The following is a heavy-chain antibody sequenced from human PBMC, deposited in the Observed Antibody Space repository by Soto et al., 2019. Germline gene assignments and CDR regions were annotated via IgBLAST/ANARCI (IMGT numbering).Heavy chain of an antibody. D-gene: IGHD1-26*01. V-gene: IGHV4-61*08. CDR3: ARRYGGNLDY. CDR1: GGSISSGGYY. Sequence: PSETLSLTCTVSGGSISSGGYYWSWIRQHPGKGLEWIGYIYHSGSTNYNPSLKSRVTILLDTSKNQLSLKLSSVTAADTAVYYCARRYGGNLDYWGQGTLVTVSS. J-gene: IGHJ4*02. CDR2: IYHSGST.